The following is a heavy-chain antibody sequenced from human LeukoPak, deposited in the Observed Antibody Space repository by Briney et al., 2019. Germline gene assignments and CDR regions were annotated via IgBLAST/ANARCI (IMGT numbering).Heavy chain of an antibody. Sequence: ASVKVSCKASGYTFTSYGISWVRQAPGQGLEWMGWISAYNGNTNYAQELQGRVTMTTDISTSTAYMELRSLRSDDTAMYYCARASGWFGDRPFDYWGQGTLVTVSS. CDR2: ISAYNGNT. J-gene: IGHJ4*02. CDR3: ARASGWFGDRPFDY. CDR1: GYTFTSYG. D-gene: IGHD3-10*01. V-gene: IGHV1-18*01.